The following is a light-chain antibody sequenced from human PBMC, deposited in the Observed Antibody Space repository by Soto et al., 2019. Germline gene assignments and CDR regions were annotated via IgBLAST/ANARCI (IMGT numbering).Light chain of an antibody. V-gene: IGKV2-30*01. CDR3: MQGTLWPWT. J-gene: IGKJ1*01. CDR1: QSLVDSDGDTY. CDR2: KVS. Sequence: DVVMTQSPLSLPVTLGQPASISCRSSQSLVDSDGDTYLDWFQQRPGQSPRRLIYKVSNRDSGVPDRFSGSGSGTDFTLKISRVEAEDVGVYYCMQGTLWPWTFGQGTNVEIK.